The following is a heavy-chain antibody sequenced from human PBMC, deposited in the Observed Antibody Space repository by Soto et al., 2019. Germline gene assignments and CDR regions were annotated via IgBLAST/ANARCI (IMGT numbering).Heavy chain of an antibody. CDR2: TYYRSKWSN. Sequence: PSQTLSLTCAISGDSVSSKTIAWNWVRQSPSGDLEWLGRTYYRSKWSNDYAISVKGRISVNPDTSKNQFSLQLSSMTPDDTAVYYCARTTPHAFDIWGPGTMVTVSS. CDR3: ARTTPHAFDI. D-gene: IGHD2-15*01. CDR1: GDSVSSKTIA. V-gene: IGHV6-1*01. J-gene: IGHJ3*02.